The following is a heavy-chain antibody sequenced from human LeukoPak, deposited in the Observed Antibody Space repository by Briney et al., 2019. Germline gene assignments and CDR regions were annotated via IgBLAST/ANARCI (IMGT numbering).Heavy chain of an antibody. CDR1: GGSISSSSYY. J-gene: IGHJ5*02. V-gene: IGHV4-39*07. Sequence: SETLSLTCTVSGGSISSSSYYWGWIRQPPGKGLEWIGSIYYSGNTYYNPSLKSRVTISVDTSKNQFSLKLSSVTAADTAVYYCARGRIQLWLHGDWFDPWGQGTLVTVSS. D-gene: IGHD5-18*01. CDR2: IYYSGNT. CDR3: ARGRIQLWLHGDWFDP.